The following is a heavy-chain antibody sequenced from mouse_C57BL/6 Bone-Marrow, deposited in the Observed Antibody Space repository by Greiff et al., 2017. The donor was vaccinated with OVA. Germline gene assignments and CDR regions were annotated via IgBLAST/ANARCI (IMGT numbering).Heavy chain of an antibody. CDR3: AGAQAPYFDY. Sequence: QVQLQQSGAELAKPGASVKLSCKASGYTFTSYWMHWVKQRPGQGLEWIGYINPSNGYTKYNQKFKDKATLTADKSSSTAYMQLSSLTSEDSAVYYCAGAQAPYFDYWGQGTTLTVSS. J-gene: IGHJ2*01. V-gene: IGHV1-7*01. CDR2: INPSNGYT. D-gene: IGHD3-2*02. CDR1: GYTFTSYW.